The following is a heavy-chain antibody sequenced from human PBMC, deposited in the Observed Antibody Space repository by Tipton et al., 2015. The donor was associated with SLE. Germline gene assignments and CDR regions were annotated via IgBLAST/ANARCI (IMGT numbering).Heavy chain of an antibody. J-gene: IGHJ4*02. D-gene: IGHD6-19*01. Sequence: TLSLTCAVYGVSFSGHYWNWIRQAPGKGLEWIGEINHSGSATYKSSLKSRVTMSIDTSKSQFSLKLSSVTAADTAVYYCTRDRGGTGWPEYYFDYWGQGALVTVSS. CDR1: GVSFSGHY. CDR2: INHSGSA. V-gene: IGHV4-34*01. CDR3: TRDRGGTGWPEYYFDY.